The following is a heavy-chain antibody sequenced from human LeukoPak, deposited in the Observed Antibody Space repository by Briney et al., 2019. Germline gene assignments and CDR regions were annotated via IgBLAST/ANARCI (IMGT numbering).Heavy chain of an antibody. V-gene: IGHV3-64*01. D-gene: IGHD3-22*01. CDR2: IGSNGGST. CDR3: ARVMNYYDSSGYSLDY. J-gene: IGHJ4*02. Sequence: GGSLRLSCAASGFTFSSYAMHWVRQAPGKGLEYVSAIGSNGGSTYYANSVKGRFTISRDNSKNTLYLQMGSLRAEDMAVYYCARVMNYYDSSGYSLDYWGQGTLVTVSS. CDR1: GFTFSSYA.